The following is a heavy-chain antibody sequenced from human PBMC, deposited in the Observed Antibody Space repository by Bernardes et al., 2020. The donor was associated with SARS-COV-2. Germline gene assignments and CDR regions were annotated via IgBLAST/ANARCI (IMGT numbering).Heavy chain of an antibody. V-gene: IGHV4-61*02. Sequence: SEPLSLTCSVSVFSISSNIYYWNWLLQPAGNGLVCLVLLYHSRSTNHNPSLRNRITMSLDTSKNQFSLELISVTAADTAVYYCARSSSRWLPRGGLYFEKWGKGTMVTVSS. CDR3: ARSSSRWLPRGGLYFEK. J-gene: IGHJ4*02. CDR2: LYHSRST. CDR1: VFSISSNIYY. D-gene: IGHD5-12*01.